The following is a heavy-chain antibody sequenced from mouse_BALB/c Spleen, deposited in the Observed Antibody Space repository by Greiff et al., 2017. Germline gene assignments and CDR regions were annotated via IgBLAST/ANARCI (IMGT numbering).Heavy chain of an antibody. V-gene: IGHV1-7*01. CDR2: INPSTGYT. D-gene: IGHD1-1*01. Sequence: VQLQQSGAELAKPGASVKMSCKASCYTFTSYWMHWVKQRPGQGLEWIGYINPSTGYTEYNQKFKDKATLTADKSSSTAYMPLSSLTSEDSAVYYCARTVLTTGVAGDYWGQGTTLTVSS. CDR1: CYTFTSYW. J-gene: IGHJ2*01. CDR3: ARTVLTTGVAGDY.